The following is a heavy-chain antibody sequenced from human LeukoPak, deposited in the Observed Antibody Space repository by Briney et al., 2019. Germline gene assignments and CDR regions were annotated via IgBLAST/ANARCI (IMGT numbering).Heavy chain of an antibody. V-gene: IGHV4-61*08. J-gene: IGHJ4*02. D-gene: IGHD5-18*01. CDR2: IYYSGST. CDR1: GGSISSGGHP. Sequence: PSETLSLTCIVSGGSISSGGHPWSWIRQPPGKGLEWIGYIYYSGSTNYNPSLKSRVTISVDTSKNQFSLKLSSVTAADTAVYYCARARRGYSYGLKYYFDYWGQGTLVTVSS. CDR3: ARARRGYSYGLKYYFDY.